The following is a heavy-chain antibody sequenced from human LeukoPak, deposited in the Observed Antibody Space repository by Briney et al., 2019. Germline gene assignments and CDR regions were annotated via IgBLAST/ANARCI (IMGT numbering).Heavy chain of an antibody. CDR2: IHYSGST. Sequence: SETLSLTCTVSGGSINSYYWSWIRQSPGEGLEWIGYIHYSGSTKYNPSLMSRVTISVDTSKNQFSLKVTSVTAEDTAVYYCARDLYRYLDYWGQGTLVTVSS. CDR1: GGSINSYY. J-gene: IGHJ4*02. V-gene: IGHV4-59*01. CDR3: ARDLYRYLDY. D-gene: IGHD5-18*01.